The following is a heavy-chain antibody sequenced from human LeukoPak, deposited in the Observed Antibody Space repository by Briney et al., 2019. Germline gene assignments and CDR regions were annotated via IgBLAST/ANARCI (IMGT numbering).Heavy chain of an antibody. V-gene: IGHV3-49*03. CDR1: GFTFGDYA. CDR2: IRSKAYGGTT. J-gene: IGHJ4*02. CDR3: TRDWPAWVRVPYYFDY. D-gene: IGHD2-2*01. Sequence: PGGSLRLSCTASGFTFGDYAMSWFRQAPGKGLEWVGFIRSKAYGGTTEYAASVKGRFTISRDDSKSIAYLQMNSLKTEDTAVYYCTRDWPAWVRVPYYFDYWGQGTLVTVSS.